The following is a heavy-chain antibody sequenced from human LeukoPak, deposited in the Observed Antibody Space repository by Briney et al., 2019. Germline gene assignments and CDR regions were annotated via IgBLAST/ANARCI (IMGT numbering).Heavy chain of an antibody. Sequence: ASVKVSCKASGYTFTSYDINWVRQATGQGLEWMGWMNPNSGNTGYAQKFQGRVTMTRNTSISTAYMELSSLRSEDTAVYYCARGIAVGYYYYYYYMDVWGKGTTVTISS. CDR2: MNPNSGNT. CDR3: ARGIAVGYYYYYYYMDV. J-gene: IGHJ6*03. D-gene: IGHD6-19*01. V-gene: IGHV1-8*01. CDR1: GYTFTSYD.